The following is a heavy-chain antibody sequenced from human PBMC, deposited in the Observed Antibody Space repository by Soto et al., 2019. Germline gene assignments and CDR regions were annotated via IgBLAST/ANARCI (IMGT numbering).Heavy chain of an antibody. CDR2: ISYDGSNK. Sequence: GGSLRLSCAASGFTFSSYGMHWVRQAPGKGLEWVAVISYDGSNKYYADSVKGRFTISRDNSKNTLYLQMNSLRAEDTAVYYCAKGARFDFWSGSPLNWFDPWGQGTLVTVSS. V-gene: IGHV3-30*18. CDR1: GFTFSSYG. D-gene: IGHD3-3*01. CDR3: AKGARFDFWSGSPLNWFDP. J-gene: IGHJ5*02.